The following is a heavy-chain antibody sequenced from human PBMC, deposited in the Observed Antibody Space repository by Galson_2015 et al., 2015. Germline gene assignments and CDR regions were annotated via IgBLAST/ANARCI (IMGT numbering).Heavy chain of an antibody. CDR1: GYSISSGYY. CDR3: ARETTGPYDYIWGSYRYKYYYMDV. Sequence: ETLSLTCAVSGYSISSGYYWGWIRQPPGKGLEWIGSIYHSGSTYYNPSLKSRVTISVDTSKNQFSLKLSSVTAADTAVYYCARETTGPYDYIWGSYRYKYYYMDVWGKGTTVTVSS. V-gene: IGHV4-38-2*02. CDR2: IYHSGST. D-gene: IGHD3-16*02. J-gene: IGHJ6*03.